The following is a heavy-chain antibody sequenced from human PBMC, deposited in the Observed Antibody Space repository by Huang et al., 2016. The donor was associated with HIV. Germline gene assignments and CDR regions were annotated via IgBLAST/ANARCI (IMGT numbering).Heavy chain of an antibody. CDR3: AREWLGGYDY. D-gene: IGHD2-15*01. J-gene: IGHJ4*02. CDR2: IKYSGST. CDR1: GGSLSGYC. V-gene: IGHV4-34*01. Sequence: QVQLQQWGAGLLKPSETLSLTCAVYGGSLSGYCWTWIRELPGKGLEWIGEIKYSGSTNYTPALKSRVTMSVDTTKKQFSLRLRSVTAADTAVYDCAREWLGGYDYWGQGTQVTVSS.